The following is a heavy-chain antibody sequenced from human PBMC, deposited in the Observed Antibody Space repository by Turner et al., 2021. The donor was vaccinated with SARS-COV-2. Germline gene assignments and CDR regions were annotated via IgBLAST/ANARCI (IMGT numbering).Heavy chain of an antibody. D-gene: IGHD6-19*01. CDR3: AKDHVTVAAYFDY. CDR2: ISYHGSNK. Sequence: QVQLVESGGGVVQTGRSLRLYWVASGFTFSTYGMHWVRQAPGKGPEWVAVISYHGSNKYYADSVKGRFTISRDNSKNTLYLQMNSLRAEDTAVYYCAKDHVTVAAYFDYWGQGTLVTVSS. J-gene: IGHJ4*02. V-gene: IGHV3-30*18. CDR1: GFTFSTYG.